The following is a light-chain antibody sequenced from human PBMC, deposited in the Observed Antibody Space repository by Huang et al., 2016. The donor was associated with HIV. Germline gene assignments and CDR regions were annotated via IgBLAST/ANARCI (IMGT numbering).Light chain of an antibody. CDR3: LQDHNYPRT. Sequence: AIQMTQSPSSLSASVGDRVTITCRASQGITDDLAWYQQKPGKAPKLLISGASTLRSGGPSRFSGSGSGTDVTLTISSLQPEDYATYYCLQDHNYPRTFGQGTKVEI. CDR1: QGITDD. V-gene: IGKV1-6*01. CDR2: GAS. J-gene: IGKJ1*01.